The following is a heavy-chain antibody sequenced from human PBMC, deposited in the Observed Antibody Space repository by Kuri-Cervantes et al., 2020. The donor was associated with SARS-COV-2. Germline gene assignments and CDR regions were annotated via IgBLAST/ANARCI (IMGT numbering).Heavy chain of an antibody. D-gene: IGHD1-26*01. Sequence: GSLRLTCTVSGGSISSYYWSWIRQPAGKGLEWIGRIYTSGSTNYNPSLKSRVTISVDTSKNQFSLKLSSVTAADTAVYYCARTLRTLSYELSEWFDHWGQGTLVTVSS. J-gene: IGHJ5*02. CDR3: ARTLRTLSYELSEWFDH. CDR2: IYTSGST. V-gene: IGHV4-4*07. CDR1: GGSISSYY.